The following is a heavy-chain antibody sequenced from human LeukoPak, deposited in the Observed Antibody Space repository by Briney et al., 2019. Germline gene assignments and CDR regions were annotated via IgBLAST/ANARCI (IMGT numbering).Heavy chain of an antibody. D-gene: IGHD2-15*01. CDR3: VRVKGSYFDY. J-gene: IGHJ4*02. V-gene: IGHV3-48*01. Sequence: QPGGSLRLSCAASGFPLSSYSINWVRQAPRKGLEWVSYISSSGSAIYYVDSVKGRFTVSRDNAKNSLFLQMNSPRAEDTAVYYCVRVKGSYFDYWGQGALVTVSS. CDR2: ISSSGSAI. CDR1: GFPLSSYS.